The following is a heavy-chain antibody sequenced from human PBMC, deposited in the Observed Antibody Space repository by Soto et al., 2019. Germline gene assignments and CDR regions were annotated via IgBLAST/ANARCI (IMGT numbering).Heavy chain of an antibody. CDR3: ARGGYYDSSGSRNYHYYGMNV. CDR2: TSAYDDNT. CDR1: GYRFTSYG. D-gene: IGHD3-22*01. J-gene: IGHJ6*02. V-gene: IGHV1-18*01. Sequence: ASVKVSCKASGYRFTSYGISWVRQAPGQGLEWLGWTSAYDDNTKYAQTLQGRVSMSTDTSTNTAYMELRSLRSDDTAMYYCARGGYYDSSGSRNYHYYGMNVWGQGTTVTVS.